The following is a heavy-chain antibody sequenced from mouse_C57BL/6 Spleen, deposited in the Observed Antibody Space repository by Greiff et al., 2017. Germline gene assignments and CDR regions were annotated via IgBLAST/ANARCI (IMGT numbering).Heavy chain of an antibody. CDR3: TRLPETDY. J-gene: IGHJ2*01. V-gene: IGHV1-15*01. CDR1: GYTFTDYE. CDR2: IDPETGGT. Sequence: QVHVKQSGAELVRPGASVTLSCKASGYTFTDYEMHWVKQTPVHGLEWIGAIDPETGGTAYNQKFKGKAILTADKSSSTAYMELRSLTSEDSAVYYCTRLPETDYWGQGTTLTVSS.